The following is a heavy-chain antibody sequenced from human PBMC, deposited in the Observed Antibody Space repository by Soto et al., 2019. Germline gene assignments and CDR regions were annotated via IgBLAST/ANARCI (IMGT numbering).Heavy chain of an antibody. CDR1: RGAIRCPNW. Sequence: XETLPLQCTVSRGAIRCPNWWTCGRQTPGKGLEWIGEIYHTGNTNYNPSLRSRATISVEMSKRQFSLNVISVNAADTAIYYCARDLTYGGQGTLVTVS. J-gene: IGHJ4*02. CDR3: ARDLTY. CDR2: IYHTGNT. V-gene: IGHV4-4*02.